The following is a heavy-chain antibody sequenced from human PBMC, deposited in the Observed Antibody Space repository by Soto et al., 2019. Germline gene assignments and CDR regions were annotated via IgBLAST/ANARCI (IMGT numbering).Heavy chain of an antibody. V-gene: IGHV3-23*01. J-gene: IGHJ6*02. CDR3: AIGDFWSGIYGMDV. D-gene: IGHD3-3*01. CDR1: GFTFSSYA. Sequence: GGSLRLSCAASGFTFSSYAMSWVRQAPGKGLEWVSAISGSGGSTYYADSVKGRFTISRDNSKNTLYLQMNSLRAEDTAVYYCAIGDFWSGIYGMDVWGQGTTVTVSS. CDR2: ISGSGGST.